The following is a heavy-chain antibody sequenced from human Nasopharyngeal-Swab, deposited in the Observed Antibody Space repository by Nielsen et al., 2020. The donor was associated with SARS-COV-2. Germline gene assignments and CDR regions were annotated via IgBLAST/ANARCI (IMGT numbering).Heavy chain of an antibody. CDR3: ARGDSF. J-gene: IGHJ6*02. CDR2: IYSGGRT. V-gene: IGHV3-23*03. CDR1: GFTFSSYA. D-gene: IGHD2-15*01. Sequence: GESLKISCAASGFTFSSYAMSWVRQAPGKGLEWVSVIYSGGRTYYADSVQGRFTISRDNSKNTLDLQMNSLRVEDTAVYYCARGDSFWGQGTTVTVSS.